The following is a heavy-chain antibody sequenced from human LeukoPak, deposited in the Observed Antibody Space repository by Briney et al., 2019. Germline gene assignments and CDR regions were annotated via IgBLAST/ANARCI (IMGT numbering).Heavy chain of an antibody. CDR1: GGSISTYY. CDR3: ARFGSDSFGYKYYFDS. J-gene: IGHJ4*02. CDR2: INYSGTT. Sequence: SETLSLTCSVSGGSISTYYWSWIRQPPGKGLEWIWYINYSGTTNYNPSLKSRVTISVDTSKNHFSLRLNSVTAADTAVYFCARFGSDSFGYKYYFDSWGQGILVTVSS. V-gene: IGHV4-59*08. D-gene: IGHD3-22*01.